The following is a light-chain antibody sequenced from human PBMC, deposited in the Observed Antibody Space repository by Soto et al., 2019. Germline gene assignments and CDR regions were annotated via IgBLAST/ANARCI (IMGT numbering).Light chain of an antibody. J-gene: IGKJ2*01. Sequence: EIVLTQSPGTLSLSPGERATLSCRASQSVSSSYLAWHQHKPGQAPRLLIYGASSRATGIPDRFSGSGSGTYFTLTISRLEPKDFAVYYYQQYGSPLDAFGQGTKLEIK. CDR1: QSVSSSY. CDR2: GAS. CDR3: QQYGSPLDA. V-gene: IGKV3-20*01.